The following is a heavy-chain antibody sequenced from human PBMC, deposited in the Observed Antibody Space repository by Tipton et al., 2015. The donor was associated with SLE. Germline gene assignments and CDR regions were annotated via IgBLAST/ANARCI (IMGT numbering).Heavy chain of an antibody. CDR1: GFTFSSYA. J-gene: IGHJ4*02. CDR2: ISGSGGST. Sequence: SLRLSCAASGFTFSSYAMSWVRQAPGKGLEWVSGISGSGGSTYNTRSVKGRFTISRDNSKNTLYLQMNSLRAEDTAVYYCAKLLSDILTGVDYWGQGTLVTVSS. CDR3: AKLLSDILTGVDY. V-gene: IGHV3-23*01. D-gene: IGHD3-9*01.